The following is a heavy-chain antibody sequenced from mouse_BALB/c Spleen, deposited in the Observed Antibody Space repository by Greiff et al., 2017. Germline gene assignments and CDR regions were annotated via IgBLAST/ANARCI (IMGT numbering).Heavy chain of an antibody. CDR2: ISTYYGDA. V-gene: IGHV1S137*01. CDR1: GYTFTDYA. J-gene: IGHJ4*01. Sequence: QVQLQQSGAELVRPGVSVKISCKGSGYTFTDYAMHWVKQSHAKGLEWIGVISTYYGDASYNQKFKGKATMTVDKSSSTAYMELDSLTSEDSAIYYCARRGWPAMDYWGQGTSVTVSS. D-gene: IGHD1-1*02. CDR3: ARRGWPAMDY.